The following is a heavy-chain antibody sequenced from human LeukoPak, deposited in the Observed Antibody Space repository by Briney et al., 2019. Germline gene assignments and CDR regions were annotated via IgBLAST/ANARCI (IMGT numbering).Heavy chain of an antibody. CDR1: GFTFSNYG. Sequence: GTLRLSCAASGFTFSNYGMSWVRQAPGKGLEWVSAIIDSGAGTYYADSVKGRFTISRDNSKNTLYLQMNSLRAEDTAVYYCARENCSGGTCYTVGGDWFDPWGQGTLVTVSS. V-gene: IGHV3-23*01. CDR2: IIDSGAGT. J-gene: IGHJ5*02. D-gene: IGHD2-15*01. CDR3: ARENCSGGTCYTVGGDWFDP.